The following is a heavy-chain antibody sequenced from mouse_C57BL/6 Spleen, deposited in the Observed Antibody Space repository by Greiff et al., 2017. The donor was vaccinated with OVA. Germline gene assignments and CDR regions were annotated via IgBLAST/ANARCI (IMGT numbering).Heavy chain of an antibody. CDR2: ISSGSSTI. Sequence: EVQRVESGGGLVKPGGSLKLSCAASGFTFSDYGMHWVRQAPEKGLEWVAYISSGSSTIYYADTVKGRFTIARDNAKNTLFLQMTSLRSEDTAMYYCARPGGESAGYYLDYWGQGTTLTVSS. J-gene: IGHJ2*01. V-gene: IGHV5-17*01. CDR1: GFTFSDYG. CDR3: ARPGGESAGYYLDY.